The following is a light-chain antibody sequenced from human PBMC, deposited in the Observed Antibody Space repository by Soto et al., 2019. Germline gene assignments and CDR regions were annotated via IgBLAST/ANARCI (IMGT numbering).Light chain of an antibody. J-gene: IGKJ1*01. V-gene: IGKV3-15*01. CDR1: QSVSSK. Sequence: EIVMTQSPATLSVSPGEGATLSCRASQSVSSKLAWYQQKPGQAPRLLIYCASTRATGIPARFSGSGSGTEFTIIISSLQSEDSAVYYCQQYNSWQWTFGQGTKVEIK. CDR2: CAS. CDR3: QQYNSWQWT.